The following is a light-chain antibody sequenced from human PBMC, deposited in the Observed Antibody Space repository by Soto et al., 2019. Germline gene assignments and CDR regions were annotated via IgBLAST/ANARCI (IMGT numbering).Light chain of an antibody. J-gene: IGKJ5*01. CDR3: QQRHMWPIT. CDR2: DAY. V-gene: IGKV3-11*01. CDR1: QSFRGL. Sequence: EIVLTQSPATLSLSPGARSTLSCRASQSFRGLLAWYQQKPGQAPRLLIYDAYNRATGIPPRFSGSGSGTDFTLTISSLEPEDSAVYYCQQRHMWPITFGQGTRVEI.